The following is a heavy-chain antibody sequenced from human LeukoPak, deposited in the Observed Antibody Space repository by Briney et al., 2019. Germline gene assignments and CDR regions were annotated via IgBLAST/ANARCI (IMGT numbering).Heavy chain of an antibody. CDR2: IYFSGRT. D-gene: IGHD3-10*01. J-gene: IGHJ4*02. Sequence: SETLSLTCTVFGGSIRITSYYWGWIRQSPGREPEWIGGIYFSGRTHYNPSLESRVTISVDTSNNQFSLRLNSVTAADTAVYYCARGGSYWDSWGQGTLVTVSS. V-gene: IGHV4-39*07. CDR3: ARGGSYWDS. CDR1: GGSIRITSYY.